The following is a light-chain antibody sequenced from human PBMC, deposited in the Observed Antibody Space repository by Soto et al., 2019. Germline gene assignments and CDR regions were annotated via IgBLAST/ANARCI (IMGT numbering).Light chain of an antibody. Sequence: QSVLTQPASVSGSPGQPITISCTGTSSDVGGYNYVSWYQQHPGKAPKLMIYEVSNRPSGVSNRFSGSKSGNTASLTISGLQAEDEADYYCSSYTSSSTPLFGGGTKLTVL. J-gene: IGLJ2*01. CDR2: EVS. V-gene: IGLV2-14*01. CDR1: SSDVGGYNY. CDR3: SSYTSSSTPL.